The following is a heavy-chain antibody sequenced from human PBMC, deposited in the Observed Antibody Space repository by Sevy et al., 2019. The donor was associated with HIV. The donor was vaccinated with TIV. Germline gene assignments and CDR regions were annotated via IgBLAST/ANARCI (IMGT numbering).Heavy chain of an antibody. D-gene: IGHD6-13*01. J-gene: IGHJ4*02. V-gene: IGHV3-30*02. Sequence: GGSLRLSCTASGFTFSNFGMHWVRQVPGKGLEWVTFIRHDGSDKHYATSVKGRFTISRDDSKNTLYLQMDSLRAEDTAIYYCAKDLAGPGRRYFDYWGQGTLVTVSS. CDR2: IRHDGSDK. CDR3: AKDLAGPGRRYFDY. CDR1: GFTFSNFG.